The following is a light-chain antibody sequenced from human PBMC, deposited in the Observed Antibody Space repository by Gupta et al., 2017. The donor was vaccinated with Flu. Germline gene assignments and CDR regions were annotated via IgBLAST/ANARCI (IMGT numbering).Light chain of an antibody. Sequence: SSLSASVGDRATITCRASHSSSSYLNWYQQKPGKAPRLLIYAASSLQSGVPSRFSGSGSGTDFTLTISSLQPEDFATYYCQQSYSTPSWTFGQGTKVEIK. V-gene: IGKV1-39*01. CDR3: QQSYSTPSWT. CDR2: AAS. CDR1: HSSSSY. J-gene: IGKJ1*01.